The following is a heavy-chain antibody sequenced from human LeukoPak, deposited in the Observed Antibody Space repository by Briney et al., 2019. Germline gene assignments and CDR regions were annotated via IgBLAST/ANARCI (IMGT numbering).Heavy chain of an antibody. J-gene: IGHJ4*02. Sequence: PSETLSLTCTVSGGSISSYYWSWIRQPPGKGLEWNGYIYYSGSTNYNPSLRSRVTISVDTSKNQFSLKLSSVTAADTAVYYCARDSNDYGGQGGSALDYFDYWGQRTLVTVSS. CDR1: GGSISSYY. CDR3: ARDSNDYGGQGGSALDYFDY. CDR2: IYYSGST. V-gene: IGHV4-59*01. D-gene: IGHD4/OR15-4a*01.